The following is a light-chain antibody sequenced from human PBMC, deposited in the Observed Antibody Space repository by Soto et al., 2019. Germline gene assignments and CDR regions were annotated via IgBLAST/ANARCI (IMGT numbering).Light chain of an antibody. Sequence: SSELTQPPSVSVSPGQTARITCSGDALPKKYAHWYQQKSGQAPVLVIYEDSKRPSGIPERFSGSSSGTTATLTLGGAQVEDEADYYCYSTDSSGNHRVFGGGTKLTVL. CDR1: ALPKKY. J-gene: IGLJ3*02. CDR3: YSTDSSGNHRV. V-gene: IGLV3-10*01. CDR2: EDS.